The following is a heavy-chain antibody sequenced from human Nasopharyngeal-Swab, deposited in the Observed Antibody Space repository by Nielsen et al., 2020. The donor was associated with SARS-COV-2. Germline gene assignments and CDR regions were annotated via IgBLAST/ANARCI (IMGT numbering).Heavy chain of an antibody. J-gene: IGHJ6*02. CDR1: GFTFSSYD. CDR2: IGTAGDT. Sequence: GGSLRLSCAASGFTFSSYDMHWVRQATGKGLEWVSAIGTAGDTYYPGSVKGRFTISRENAKNSLYLQMNSLRAGDTAVYYCARAGRVAYYDFWSGYYPPYYYGMDVWGQGTTVTVSS. V-gene: IGHV3-13*04. D-gene: IGHD3-3*01. CDR3: ARAGRVAYYDFWSGYYPPYYYGMDV.